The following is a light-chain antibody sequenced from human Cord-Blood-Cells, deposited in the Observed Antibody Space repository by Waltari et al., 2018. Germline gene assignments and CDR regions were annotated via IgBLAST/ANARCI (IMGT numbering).Light chain of an antibody. Sequence: DIQMTQSPSSLSASVGDRVTITCQASQDISNYLNWYQQKPGKAAKLLINDASNLETGVPSRFSRSGSETDFTFTISSLQPEDIATYYCQQYDNLPSLTFGGGTKVEIK. CDR1: QDISNY. J-gene: IGKJ4*01. CDR2: DAS. CDR3: QQYDNLPSLT. V-gene: IGKV1-33*01.